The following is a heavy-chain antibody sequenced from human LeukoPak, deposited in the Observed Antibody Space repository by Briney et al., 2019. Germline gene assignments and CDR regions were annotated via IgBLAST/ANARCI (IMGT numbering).Heavy chain of an antibody. V-gene: IGHV5-51*01. CDR2: IYPDDSDT. D-gene: IGHD3-10*01. J-gene: IGHJ2*01. Sequence: GESLKIPCQASGYTFTTYWIGWVRQMPGKGLECMGIIYPDDSDTTYSPSFQGQVTISADKSFSTAYLQWSSLKASDTAIYYCARLGGDTYYFGSASYPNWYFDLWGRGTLVTVSS. CDR3: ARLGGDTYYFGSASYPNWYFDL. CDR1: GYTFTTYW.